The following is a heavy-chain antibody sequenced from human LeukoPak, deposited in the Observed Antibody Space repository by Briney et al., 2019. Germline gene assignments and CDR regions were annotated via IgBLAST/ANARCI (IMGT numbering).Heavy chain of an antibody. CDR3: AKDRNGDYPDY. Sequence: GGSLRLSCAASGXTFSSYAMSWVRQAPGKGLEWVSAISGSGDITFYADSVKGRFTISRDNSKNTLCLQMNSLRAEDTALYYCAKDRNGDYPDYWGQGTLVTVSS. CDR1: GXTFSSYA. J-gene: IGHJ4*02. D-gene: IGHD4-17*01. CDR2: ISGSGDIT. V-gene: IGHV3-23*01.